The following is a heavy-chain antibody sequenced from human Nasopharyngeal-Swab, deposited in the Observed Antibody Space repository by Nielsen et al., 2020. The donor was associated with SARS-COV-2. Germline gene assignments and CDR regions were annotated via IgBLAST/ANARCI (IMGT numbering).Heavy chain of an antibody. J-gene: IGHJ4*02. V-gene: IGHV3-30*18. CDR1: GFTFSSYG. Sequence: GESLKISCAASGFTFSSYGMQWVRQAPGKGLEWVAVISYDGSNKYYADSVKGRFTISRDNSKNTLYLQMTSLRAEDTAVYYCAKDPNSPPVLVDWGQGTLVTVSS. CDR3: AKDPNSPPVLVD. D-gene: IGHD2-15*01. CDR2: ISYDGSNK.